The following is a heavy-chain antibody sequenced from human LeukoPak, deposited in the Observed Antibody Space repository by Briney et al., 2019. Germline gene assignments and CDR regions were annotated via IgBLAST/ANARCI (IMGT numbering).Heavy chain of an antibody. D-gene: IGHD1-7*01. CDR1: GYTFTSYP. CDR2: SNGGNDNT. V-gene: IGHV1-3*02. Sequence: ASVKISCKASGYTFTSYPIHWVRQAPGQRLEWMGWSNGGNDNTKYSQEFQDRVTITRDTSASKAYMELRSLRSEDMAVYYCARDSTGTGLLEYWGQGTLVTVSS. J-gene: IGHJ4*02. CDR3: ARDSTGTGLLEY.